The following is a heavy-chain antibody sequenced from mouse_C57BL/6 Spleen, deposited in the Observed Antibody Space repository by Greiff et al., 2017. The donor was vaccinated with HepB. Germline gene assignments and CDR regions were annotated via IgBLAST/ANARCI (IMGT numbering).Heavy chain of an antibody. CDR2: IYPRSGNT. D-gene: IGHD4-1*01. Sequence: VQLQQSGAELARPGASVKLSCKASGYTFTSYGISWVKQRTGQGLEWIGEIYPRSGNTYYNEKFKGKATLTADKSSSTAYMELRSLTSEDSAVYFCATGMGGLTGEDYYAMDYWGQGTSVTVSS. CDR3: ATGMGGLTGEDYYAMDY. V-gene: IGHV1-81*01. J-gene: IGHJ4*01. CDR1: GYTFTSYG.